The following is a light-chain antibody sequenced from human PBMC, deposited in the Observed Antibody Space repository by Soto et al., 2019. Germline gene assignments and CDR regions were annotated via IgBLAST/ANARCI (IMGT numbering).Light chain of an antibody. CDR1: QSLVYSDGNTY. CDR3: LHGTPPIT. CDR2: KVS. Sequence: DVVMTQSPLSLPVTLGQPASISCRSSQSLVYSDGNTYLNWFQQRPGQSPRRLIYKVSNRDSGVPDRFSGSGSGTDFTLKISRVEAEDVGVYYCLHGTPPITFGQGTRLEIK. V-gene: IGKV2-30*01. J-gene: IGKJ5*01.